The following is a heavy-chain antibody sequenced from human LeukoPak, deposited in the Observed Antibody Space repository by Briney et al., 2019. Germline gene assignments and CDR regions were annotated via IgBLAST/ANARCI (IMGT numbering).Heavy chain of an antibody. D-gene: IGHD2-15*01. Sequence: GGSLRLSCAAPGFTFSSYAMSWVRQAPGKGLEWVAAISGSGGSTYYTDSVKGRFTLSRDNSKNTLYLQMNSLRAEDTAVYYCAKGSPSCGLSSCYSGDAFDIWGQGTMVTVSS. CDR3: AKGSPSCGLSSCYSGDAFDI. CDR1: GFTFSSYA. CDR2: ISGSGGST. V-gene: IGHV3-23*01. J-gene: IGHJ3*02.